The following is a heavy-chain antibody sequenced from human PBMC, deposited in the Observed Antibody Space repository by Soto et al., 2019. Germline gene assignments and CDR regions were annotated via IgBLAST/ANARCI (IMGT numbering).Heavy chain of an antibody. V-gene: IGHV2-5*02. D-gene: IGHD2-15*01. CDR2: ISWDDDE. J-gene: IGHJ4*02. CDR1: GFSLSTSGVA. CDR3: AHRRVVGSSGVFFDS. Sequence: QITLKESGPTLVKPTQSLTLTCTFSGFSLSTSGVAVGWLRQPPGRALEWLALISWDDDERYSPSLTARLTIAKDTSKNQVVLTRINMGPVDTATYYCAHRRVVGSSGVFFDSWGQGTLVTVSS.